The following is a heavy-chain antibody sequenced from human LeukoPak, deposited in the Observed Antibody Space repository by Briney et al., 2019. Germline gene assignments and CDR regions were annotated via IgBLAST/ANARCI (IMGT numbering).Heavy chain of an antibody. CDR1: GFTFDDYA. CDR3: AKGFSRIAVAALFDY. Sequence: GGSLRLSCAASGFTFDDYAMHWVRQAPGKGLEWVSGISWNSGSIGYADSVKGRFTISRDNSKNTLYLQMNSPRAEDTAVYYCAKGFSRIAVAALFDYWGQGTLVTVSS. CDR2: ISWNSGSI. D-gene: IGHD6-19*01. V-gene: IGHV3-9*01. J-gene: IGHJ4*02.